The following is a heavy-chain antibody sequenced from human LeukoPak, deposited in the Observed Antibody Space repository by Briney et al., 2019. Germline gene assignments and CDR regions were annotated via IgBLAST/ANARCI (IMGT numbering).Heavy chain of an antibody. D-gene: IGHD2-2*01. CDR2: ISYDGSDK. CDR3: VRDHQHCFDI. Sequence: PGGSLRLSCAASGFSFSGYGMHWVRQAPGKGLEWVAVISYDGSDKKYGDSVKGRFTISRDNSKNTLYLQMNSLRAEDTAVYYCVRDHQHCFDIWGQGTMVAVSS. J-gene: IGHJ3*02. CDR1: GFSFSGYG. V-gene: IGHV3-30*03.